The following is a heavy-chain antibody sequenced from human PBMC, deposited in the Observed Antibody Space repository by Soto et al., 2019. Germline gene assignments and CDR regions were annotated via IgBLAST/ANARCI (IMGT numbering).Heavy chain of an antibody. CDR2: IWYDGSNT. V-gene: IGHV3-33*01. J-gene: IGHJ4*02. D-gene: IGHD7-27*01. Sequence: GGSLRLSCAASGFIFSSFGMHWVRQAPGKGLEWVAHIWYDGSNTYYADSVKGRFTISRDNSRNTVYLQMNSLRAEDTAVYHCVRDLLGSGGHLDSWGQGTLVTVSS. CDR1: GFIFSSFG. CDR3: VRDLLGSGGHLDS.